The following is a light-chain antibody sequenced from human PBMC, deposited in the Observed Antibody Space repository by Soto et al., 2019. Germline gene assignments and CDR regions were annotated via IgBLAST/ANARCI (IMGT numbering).Light chain of an antibody. CDR2: DVS. Sequence: QSVLTQPASVSGSPGQSITIPCTGTISDVGGYNYVSWYQHHPGKAPKLMIYDVSNRPSGVSNRFSGSKSGNTASLTISGLQPEDEADYYCSSYTTSNTRQIVFGTGTKVTVL. CDR3: SSYTTSNTRQIV. J-gene: IGLJ1*01. V-gene: IGLV2-14*03. CDR1: ISDVGGYNY.